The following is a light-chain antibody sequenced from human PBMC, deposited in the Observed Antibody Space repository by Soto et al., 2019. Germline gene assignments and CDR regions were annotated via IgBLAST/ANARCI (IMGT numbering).Light chain of an antibody. CDR2: SNN. J-gene: IGLJ1*01. CDR3: AAWDDSLSGLYV. CDR1: GSNFGNTA. V-gene: IGLV1-44*01. Sequence: QSVLTQPPSASGTPGQRVSITCSGSGSNFGNTAVNWYQLFPGMAPKLLIYSNNQRPSGVPDRFSGSKSGTSASLAISGLQSEDEADYYCAAWDDSLSGLYVFGTGTKLTVL.